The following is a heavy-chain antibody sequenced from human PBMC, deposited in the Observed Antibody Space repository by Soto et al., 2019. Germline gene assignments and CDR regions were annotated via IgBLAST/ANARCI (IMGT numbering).Heavy chain of an antibody. Sequence: QVQLMQSGAEVRKPGASVRLSCETSGYNFNQYYIHWVRQAPGQALEWMGIINLRGGTTEYAHKLRGRVTVTGDTSTRTAYMELRSLRSDDTAIYFCARGPDDSDVPRWDYWGQGTLVTVSS. CDR3: ARGPDDSDVPRWDY. J-gene: IGHJ4*02. CDR2: INLRGGTT. CDR1: GYNFNQYY. V-gene: IGHV1-46*02. D-gene: IGHD4-17*01.